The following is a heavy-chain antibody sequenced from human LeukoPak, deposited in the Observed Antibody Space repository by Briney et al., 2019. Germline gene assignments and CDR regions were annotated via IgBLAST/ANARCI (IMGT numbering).Heavy chain of an antibody. Sequence: GGSLRLSCAASGFTFSRFWMSWVRQAPGKGLEWVANIKQDGSEKYYVDSVKGRFTISRDNAKNSLYLQMNSLRAEDTAVYYCAKSEFYASGSYGYWGQGTLVTVSS. D-gene: IGHD3-10*01. CDR1: GFTFSRFW. J-gene: IGHJ4*02. CDR2: IKQDGSEK. V-gene: IGHV3-7*05. CDR3: AKSEFYASGSYGY.